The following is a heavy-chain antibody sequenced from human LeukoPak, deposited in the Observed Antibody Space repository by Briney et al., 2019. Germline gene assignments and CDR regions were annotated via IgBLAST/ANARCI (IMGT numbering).Heavy chain of an antibody. CDR1: GFTFSNAW. V-gene: IGHV3-15*01. CDR2: IKSKTDGGTT. D-gene: IGHD3-22*01. J-gene: IGHJ4*02. CDR3: TTAPDSSGYYPPDY. Sequence: GGSLRLSCAASGFTFSNAWMSWVRQAPGKGLEWVGRIKSKTDGGTTDYAAPVKGRFTISRDDSKNTLYLQMNSLKTEDTAVYYCTTAPDSSGYYPPDYWGQGTLVTVSS.